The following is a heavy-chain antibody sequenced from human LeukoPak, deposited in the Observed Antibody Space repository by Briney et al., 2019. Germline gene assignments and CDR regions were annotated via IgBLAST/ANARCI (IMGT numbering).Heavy chain of an antibody. Sequence: GGSLRLSCAASGFTFSDYYMSWIRQAPGKGLEWVSYISSSGSTIYYADSVKGRFTISRDNAKNSLYLQMNSLRAEDTAVYYCARHFGYSGYSSSWDIYYYYMDVWGKGTTVTVSS. J-gene: IGHJ6*03. CDR1: GFTFSDYY. CDR2: ISSSGSTI. CDR3: ARHFGYSGYSSSWDIYYYYMDV. V-gene: IGHV3-11*01. D-gene: IGHD6-13*01.